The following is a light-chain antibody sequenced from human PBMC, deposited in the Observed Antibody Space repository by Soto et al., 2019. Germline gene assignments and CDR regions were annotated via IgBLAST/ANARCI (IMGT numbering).Light chain of an antibody. CDR1: QTVRTNY. CDR3: QQYSASPRT. V-gene: IGKV3-20*01. Sequence: EIVLTQSPGTLSLSPGERATLSCRASQTVRTNYLAWFQHKPRQAPRLLIYGASSRATSIADSFGGSGSGTDFTLTINRLEHEDFVVYFCQQYSASPRTCGGGTKVEIK. CDR2: GAS. J-gene: IGKJ4*02.